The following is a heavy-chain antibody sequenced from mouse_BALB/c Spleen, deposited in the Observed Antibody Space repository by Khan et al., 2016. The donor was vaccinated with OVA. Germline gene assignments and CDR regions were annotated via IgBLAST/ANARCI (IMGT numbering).Heavy chain of an antibody. CDR3: ARRGLRWDFDY. CDR1: GYTFINYW. D-gene: IGHD1-1*01. CDR2: INPSTAYT. Sequence: QIQLVQSGAELAKPGASVKMSCKASGYTFINYWILWVKQRPGQGLEWIGYINPSTAYTEYNQNFKDKATLTADKSSSTAYMQLSSLTSEDSAVYYCARRGLRWDFDYWGQGTTLTVSS. V-gene: IGHV1-7*01. J-gene: IGHJ2*01.